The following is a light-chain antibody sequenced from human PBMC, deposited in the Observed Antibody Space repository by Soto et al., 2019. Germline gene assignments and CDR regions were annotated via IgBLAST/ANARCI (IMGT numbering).Light chain of an antibody. CDR1: QSVSSN. Sequence: EIVMTQSPATLSVSPGEGATLSCRASQSVSSNFAWYQQKPGQAPRLLIYDASNRATGIPARFSGSGSGTEFTLTISSLQSEDLEIYYCQQYNNWPITFGQGTRLEIK. CDR2: DAS. CDR3: QQYNNWPIT. J-gene: IGKJ5*01. V-gene: IGKV3D-15*01.